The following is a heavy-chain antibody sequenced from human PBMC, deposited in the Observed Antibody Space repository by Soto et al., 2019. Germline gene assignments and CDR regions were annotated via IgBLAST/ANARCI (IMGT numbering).Heavy chain of an antibody. CDR2: TSFSGYT. V-gene: IGHV4-30-4*01. CDR1: GDSVSSGDSY. D-gene: IGHD1-26*01. Sequence: QVQLQESGPGLVKPSQTLSLTCSVSGDSVSSGDSYWSWIRQPPGKALEGIGYTSFSGYTSYSPSLKSRVTISVDMSKSQFSLRLTSVTAADTAVYYCVRGGNPYHYATSGPGTFDKWGQGTLVSVSS. CDR3: VRGGNPYHYATSGPGTFDK. J-gene: IGHJ4*02.